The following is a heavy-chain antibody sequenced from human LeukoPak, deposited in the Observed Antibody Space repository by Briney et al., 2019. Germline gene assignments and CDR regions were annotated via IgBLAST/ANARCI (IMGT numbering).Heavy chain of an antibody. Sequence: SETLSLTCTVSGGSISSYYWSWIRQPAGKGLEWIGRIYTSGSTNYNPSLKSRVTMSVDTSKNQFPLKLSSVTAADTAVYYCARDLSNRGVVPAAMKGWFDPWGQGTLVTVSS. D-gene: IGHD2-2*01. CDR2: IYTSGST. CDR1: GGSISSYY. J-gene: IGHJ5*02. CDR3: ARDLSNRGVVPAAMKGWFDP. V-gene: IGHV4-4*07.